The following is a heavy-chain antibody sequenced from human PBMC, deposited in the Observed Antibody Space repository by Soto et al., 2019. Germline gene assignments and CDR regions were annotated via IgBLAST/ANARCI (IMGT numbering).Heavy chain of an antibody. Sequence: GGSLRLSCAASGFTFSSYEMNWVRQAPGKGLEWVSYISSSGSTIYYADSVKGRFTISRDNAKNSLYLQMNSLRAEDTAVYYCAREVEIESGYYFDYWGQGTLVTVSS. CDR1: GFTFSSYE. D-gene: IGHD3-22*01. J-gene: IGHJ4*02. CDR2: ISSSGSTI. CDR3: AREVEIESGYYFDY. V-gene: IGHV3-48*03.